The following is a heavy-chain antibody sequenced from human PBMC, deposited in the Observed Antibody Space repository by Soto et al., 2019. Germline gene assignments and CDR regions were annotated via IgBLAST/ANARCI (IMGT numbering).Heavy chain of an antibody. CDR1: GGTFSSYT. CDR2: IIPILGIA. V-gene: IGHV1-69*02. D-gene: IGHD4-17*01. Sequence: QVQLVQSGAEVKKPGSSVKVSCKASGGTFSSYTISWVRQAPGQGLEWMGRIIPILGIANYAQTSQGRFTITADKSTSTAYRELSSLRSEDTAVYYCARVGLDTVMVVPDASIIWGQGTMVTVSS. CDR3: ARVGLDTVMVVPDASII. J-gene: IGHJ3*02.